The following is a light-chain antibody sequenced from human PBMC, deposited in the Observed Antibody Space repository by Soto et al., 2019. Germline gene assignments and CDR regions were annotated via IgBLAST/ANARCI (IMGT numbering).Light chain of an antibody. CDR2: DVN. J-gene: IGLJ1*01. CDR1: RGDVGAYNY. CDR3: SSYTSSDTLYV. Sequence: QSALTQPASVSGSPGQTITISCTGTRGDVGAYNYVSWYQRHPGTAPKLLIYDVNSRPSGVSNRFSGSKFGNTASLTISGLQAEDEADYYCSSYTSSDTLYVFGSGTKVTVL. V-gene: IGLV2-14*01.